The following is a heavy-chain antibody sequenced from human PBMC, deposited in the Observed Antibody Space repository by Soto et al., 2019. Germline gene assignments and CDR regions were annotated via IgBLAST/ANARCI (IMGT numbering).Heavy chain of an antibody. J-gene: IGHJ3*02. CDR2: ITSASDYI. V-gene: IGHV3-21*01. CDR3: ARVGTGSSTPLDI. D-gene: IGHD3-9*01. Sequence: VGSLRLSCVASGFMFTRSTMNWVRQAPGKGLEWVSSITSASDYIFYADSVKGRFTISRDNAKNSLYLQMNSLRAEDTAVYYCARVGTGSSTPLDIWGQGTMVTVSS. CDR1: GFMFTRST.